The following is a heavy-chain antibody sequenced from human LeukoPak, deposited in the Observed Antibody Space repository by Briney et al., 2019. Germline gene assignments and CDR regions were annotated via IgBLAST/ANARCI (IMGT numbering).Heavy chain of an antibody. Sequence: GGSLRLSCAASGLTFSSYAMSWVRQAPGKGLEWVSAISGSGGSTNYADSVKGRFTISRDNSKNTLYLQMNSLRAEDTGLYYCAKDDSGYPARTIEYWGQGTLVTVSS. CDR1: GLTFSSYA. CDR2: ISGSGGST. D-gene: IGHD6-25*01. CDR3: AKDDSGYPARTIEY. J-gene: IGHJ4*02. V-gene: IGHV3-23*01.